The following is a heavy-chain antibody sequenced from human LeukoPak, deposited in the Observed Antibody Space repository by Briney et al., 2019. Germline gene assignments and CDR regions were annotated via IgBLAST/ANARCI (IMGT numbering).Heavy chain of an antibody. J-gene: IGHJ4*02. D-gene: IGHD3-3*01. Sequence: GGSLRLSRAASGFTFSSYAMSWVRQAPGKGLEWVSAISGSGGSTYYADSVKGRFTISRDNSKNTLYLQMNSLRAEDTAVYYCAKAGGGYDFWSGYYSGYFDYWGQGTLVTVSS. CDR2: ISGSGGST. V-gene: IGHV3-23*01. CDR1: GFTFSSYA. CDR3: AKAGGGYDFWSGYYSGYFDY.